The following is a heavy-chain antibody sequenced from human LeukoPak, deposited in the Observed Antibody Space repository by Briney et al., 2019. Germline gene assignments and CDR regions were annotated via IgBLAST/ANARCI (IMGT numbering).Heavy chain of an antibody. CDR2: IRYDGSNK. J-gene: IGHJ6*03. CDR3: AKDPTMVRGVIITRYQYYYMDV. CDR1: GFTFGSYG. D-gene: IGHD3-10*01. V-gene: IGHV3-30*02. Sequence: GGSLRLSCAASGFTFGSYGMHWVRQAPGKGLEWVTFIRYDGSNKYYADSVKGRFTISRDNSKNTLYLQMNSLRAEDTAVYYCAKDPTMVRGVIITRYQYYYMDVWGKGTTVTVSS.